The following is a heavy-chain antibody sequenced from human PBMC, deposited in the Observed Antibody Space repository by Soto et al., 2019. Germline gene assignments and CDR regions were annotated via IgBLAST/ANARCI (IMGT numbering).Heavy chain of an antibody. CDR2: ISARGGTT. V-gene: IGHV3-23*01. CDR1: GFTFSNYA. D-gene: IGHD6-19*01. J-gene: IGHJ6*02. Sequence: EVQLFESGGGLVQPGGSLRLSCAASGFTFSNYAMSWVRQAPGKGLEWVSGISARGGTTYYADSVQGRFTISRDSSKNTLSLQMNGLRAEDTAVYYCARVDSSGWSLWYYYYGMDVWGQGTTVTVSS. CDR3: ARVDSSGWSLWYYYYGMDV.